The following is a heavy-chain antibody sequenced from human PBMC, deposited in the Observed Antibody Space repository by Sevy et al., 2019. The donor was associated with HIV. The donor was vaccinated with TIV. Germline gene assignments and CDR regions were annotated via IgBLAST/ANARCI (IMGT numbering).Heavy chain of an antibody. V-gene: IGHV1-69*13. CDR1: GGTFSNYA. CDR2: FIPLFDTA. D-gene: IGHD3-22*01. CDR3: ASSYYESSGYCALYHDGMDV. Sequence: ASVKVSCKASGGTFSNYAISWVRQAPGQGLEWMGGFIPLFDTANSAQKFQGRVTLTADGSTSTAYMELSSLRSEDTAVYYCASSYYESSGYCALYHDGMDVWGQGTTVTVSS. J-gene: IGHJ6*02.